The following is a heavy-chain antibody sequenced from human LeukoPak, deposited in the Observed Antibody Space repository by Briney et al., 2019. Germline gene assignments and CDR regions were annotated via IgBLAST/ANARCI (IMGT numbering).Heavy chain of an antibody. J-gene: IGHJ6*04. Sequence: GGSLRLSCAASGFTFSSFAMSWVRQAPGKGLEWVSSISVSGDSTYYADSVKGRFTISRENAKNSLYLQMNSLRAGDTAVYYCARGGFYGSGSYFAYGMDVWGKGTTVTVSS. CDR1: GFTFSSFA. D-gene: IGHD3-10*01. CDR3: ARGGFYGSGSYFAYGMDV. CDR2: ISVSGDST. V-gene: IGHV3-23*01.